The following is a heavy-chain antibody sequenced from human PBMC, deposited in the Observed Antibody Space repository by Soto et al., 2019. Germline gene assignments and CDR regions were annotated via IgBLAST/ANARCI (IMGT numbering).Heavy chain of an antibody. Sequence: EVQLVESGGGLVKPGGSLRLSCAASGFPFSSYNMNWVRQAPGKGLEWVSSISSTSTYIYYRDSVKGRFTISRDNAKTSRYLQINSLRAEEMAVYYCTRGENTGTPQFEHCGQGTMVTLSS. V-gene: IGHV3-21*01. D-gene: IGHD1-1*01. CDR2: ISSTSTYI. J-gene: IGHJ4*02. CDR3: TRGENTGTPQFEH. CDR1: GFPFSSYN.